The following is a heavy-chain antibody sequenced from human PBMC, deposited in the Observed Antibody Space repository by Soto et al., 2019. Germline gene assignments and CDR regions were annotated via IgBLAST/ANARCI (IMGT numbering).Heavy chain of an antibody. V-gene: IGHV1-18*01. CDR1: GYRFTTYG. J-gene: IGHJ4*02. CDR3: ARVRFGDPFDF. Sequence: ASVKVSCKVSGYRFTTYGINWVRQAPGQGLEWVGWFNPDNQNTNYAQKFQDRVSLTTDSSTNTAYMELRDLRSDETAVYYCARVRFGDPFDFWGQGSLVTVSS. D-gene: IGHD3-16*01. CDR2: FNPDNQNT.